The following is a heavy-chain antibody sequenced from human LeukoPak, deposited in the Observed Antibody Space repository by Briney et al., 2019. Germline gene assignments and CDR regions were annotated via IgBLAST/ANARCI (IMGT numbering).Heavy chain of an antibody. V-gene: IGHV4-34*01. J-gene: IGHJ5*02. D-gene: IGHD2-8*01. Sequence: SETLSLTCAVYGGPFSGYYWSWIRQAPGKGLEWIGEINHSGSSNYNPSLKSRLLILVDTSKNQFSLKLSSVTAADTAVYYCARVTYCTTTSCHPLGWFDPWGQGTLVTVSS. CDR2: INHSGSS. CDR1: GGPFSGYY. CDR3: ARVTYCTTTSCHPLGWFDP.